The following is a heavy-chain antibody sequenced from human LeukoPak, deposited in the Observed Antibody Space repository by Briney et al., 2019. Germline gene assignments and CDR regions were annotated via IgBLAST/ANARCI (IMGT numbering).Heavy chain of an antibody. Sequence: ASVKVSCKASGYTFTGYYMHWVRQAPGQGLEWMGRINPNSGGTNYAQKFQGRVTITTDESTSTAYMELSSLRSEDTAVYYCARGLLTTYYYDSSGYYPFDYWGQGTLVTVSS. D-gene: IGHD3-22*01. CDR1: GYTFTGYY. J-gene: IGHJ4*02. CDR2: INPNSGGT. CDR3: ARGLLTTYYYDSSGYYPFDY. V-gene: IGHV1-2*06.